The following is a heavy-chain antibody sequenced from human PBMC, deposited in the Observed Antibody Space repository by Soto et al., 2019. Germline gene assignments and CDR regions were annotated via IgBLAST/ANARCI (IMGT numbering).Heavy chain of an antibody. CDR1: GFTFSNAW. Sequence: EVQLVESGGGLVKPGRSLRLSCVASGFTFSNAWMSWVRQAPGKGLEWIGRIKSKTAGGTIDYASPVKGRFTMSRDDSKNTLYLQMNSLKTEDTAMYYCTTYGDGDYSDFNYGMDVWGQGNTVIVPS. CDR2: IKSKTAGGTI. V-gene: IGHV3-15*01. J-gene: IGHJ6*02. CDR3: TTYGDGDYSDFNYGMDV. D-gene: IGHD4-17*01.